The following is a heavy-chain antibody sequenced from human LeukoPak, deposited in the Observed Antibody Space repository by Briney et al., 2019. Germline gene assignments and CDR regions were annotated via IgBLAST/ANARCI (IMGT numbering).Heavy chain of an antibody. Sequence: SETLSLTCTVSGDSISGYYWTWIRQPPGKGLEWIGYIYYSGSTNYNPSLKSRLIISVDTSKNQFSLKLGSVTAADTAVYYCARLGGNYFPDYWGQGFLVTVSS. D-gene: IGHD4-11*01. V-gene: IGHV4-59*01. J-gene: IGHJ4*02. CDR1: GDSISGYY. CDR2: IYYSGST. CDR3: ARLGGNYFPDY.